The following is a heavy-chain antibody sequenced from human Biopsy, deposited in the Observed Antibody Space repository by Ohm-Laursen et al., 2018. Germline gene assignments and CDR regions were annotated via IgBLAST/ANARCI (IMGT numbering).Heavy chain of an antibody. J-gene: IGHJ3*02. D-gene: IGHD3-22*01. CDR2: IYNTGST. Sequence: TLSLTCTVSGGFISTYYWNWIRQPAEKALEWIGRIYNTGSTNYNPSLQSRVTMSVDTSKNQFSLKMSSVTAADTAVYYCARDLPYYENSGYGAFDMWGQGTMVTVSS. V-gene: IGHV4-4*07. CDR1: GGFISTYY. CDR3: ARDLPYYENSGYGAFDM.